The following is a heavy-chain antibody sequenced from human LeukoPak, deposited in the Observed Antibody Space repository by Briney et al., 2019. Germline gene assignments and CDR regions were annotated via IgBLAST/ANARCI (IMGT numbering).Heavy chain of an antibody. CDR1: GGSISSSSSY. Sequence: PWETLSLTCTVSGGSISSSSSYWGWIRQPPGKGLEWIGSIYYSGSTYYNPSLKSRVTISVDTSKNQFSLKLSSVTAADTAVYYCARSPGHPSLFDYWGQGTLVTVSS. D-gene: IGHD1-14*01. J-gene: IGHJ4*02. V-gene: IGHV4-39*01. CDR2: IYYSGST. CDR3: ARSPGHPSLFDY.